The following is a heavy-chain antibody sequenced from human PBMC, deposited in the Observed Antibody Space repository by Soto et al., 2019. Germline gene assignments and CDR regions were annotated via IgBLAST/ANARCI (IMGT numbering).Heavy chain of an antibody. V-gene: IGHV1-69*13. CDR3: ARGRCISTSCYVDY. Sequence: GASVKVSCKASGGTFSSYAISCVRQAPGQGLEWMGGIIPIFGTANYAQKFQGRVTITADESTSTAYMELSSLRSEDTAVYYCARGRCISTSCYVDYWGQGTLVTVSS. CDR1: GGTFSSYA. J-gene: IGHJ4*02. D-gene: IGHD2-2*01. CDR2: IIPIFGTA.